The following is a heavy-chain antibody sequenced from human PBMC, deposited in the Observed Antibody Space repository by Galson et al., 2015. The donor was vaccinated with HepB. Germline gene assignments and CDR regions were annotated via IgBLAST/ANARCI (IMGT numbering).Heavy chain of an antibody. CDR2: IIPILGIA. CDR1: GGTFSSYT. D-gene: IGHD4-17*01. Sequence: SVKVSCKASGGTFSSYTISWVRQAPGQGLEWMGRIIPILGIANYAQKFQGRVTITADKSTSTAYMELSSLRSEDTAVYYCGGPSTVTPYYYGMDVWGQGTTVTVSS. J-gene: IGHJ6*02. CDR3: GGPSTVTPYYYGMDV. V-gene: IGHV1-69*02.